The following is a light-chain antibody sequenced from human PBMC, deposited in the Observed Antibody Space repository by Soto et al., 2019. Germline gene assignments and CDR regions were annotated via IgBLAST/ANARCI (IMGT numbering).Light chain of an antibody. V-gene: IGLV2-11*01. CDR3: SSYAGSSTWV. CDR1: SSDIGGYNY. CDR2: DVL. Sequence: QSALTQPRSVSGSPGQSVTISCTGTSSDIGGYNYVSWYQQHPGQAPKLIIYDVLRRPAGVPNRFSGFKSGNTASLTIYALQADDECDYFCSSYAGSSTWVFGGGTQLTV. J-gene: IGLJ3*02.